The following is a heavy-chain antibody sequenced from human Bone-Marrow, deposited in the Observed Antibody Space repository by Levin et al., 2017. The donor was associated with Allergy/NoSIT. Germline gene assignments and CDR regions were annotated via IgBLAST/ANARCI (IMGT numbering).Heavy chain of an antibody. V-gene: IGHV3-66*01. CDR1: GFSVSNNY. D-gene: IGHD6-25*01. CDR2: IYSVGST. Sequence: GGSLRLSCAASGFSVSNNYMRWVRQAPGKGLEWVSLIYSVGSTYYADSVKGRFTISRDNSKNTLYLHMNRLRAEDTAIYYCARGGPGANDSWGQATRVTVSS. CDR3: ARGGPGANDS. J-gene: IGHJ5*01.